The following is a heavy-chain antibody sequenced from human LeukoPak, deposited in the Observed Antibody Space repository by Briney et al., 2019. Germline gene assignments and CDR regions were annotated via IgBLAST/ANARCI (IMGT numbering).Heavy chain of an antibody. CDR1: GGSISSYC. V-gene: IGHV4-59*01. CDR3: AREYYGSGSYYVKYFDY. J-gene: IGHJ4*02. D-gene: IGHD3-10*01. Sequence: SETLSLTCTASGGSISSYCWSWIRQPPGKGLEWIGYIYYSGSTNYNPSPKSRVTISVDTSKNQFSLKLSSVTAADTAVYYCAREYYGSGSYYVKYFDYWGQGTLVTVSS. CDR2: IYYSGST.